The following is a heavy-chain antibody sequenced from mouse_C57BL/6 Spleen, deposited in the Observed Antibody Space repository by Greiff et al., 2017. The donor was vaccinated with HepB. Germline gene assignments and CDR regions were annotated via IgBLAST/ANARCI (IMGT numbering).Heavy chain of an antibody. V-gene: IGHV2-9-1*01. CDR1: GFSLTSYA. J-gene: IGHJ3*01. CDR2: IWTGGGT. CDR3: ARNSYYYGSSYAFAY. D-gene: IGHD1-1*01. Sequence: VQGVESGPGLVAPSQSLSITCTVSGFSLTSYAISWVRQPPGKGLEWLGVIWTGGGTNYNSALKSRLSISKDNSKSQVFLKMNSLQTDDTARYYCARNSYYYGSSYAFAYWGQGTLVTVSA.